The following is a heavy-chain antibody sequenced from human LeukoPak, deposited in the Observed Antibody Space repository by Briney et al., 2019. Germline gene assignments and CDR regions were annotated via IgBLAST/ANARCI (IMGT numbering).Heavy chain of an antibody. CDR1: GFTVSSNY. V-gene: IGHV3-53*01. CDR2: TYSGGST. CDR3: ARAKYYYDSSGYYYYDFDY. Sequence: GGSLRLSCAASGFTVSSNYMSWVRQAPGKGLEWVSVTYSGGSTYYADSVKGRFTISRDNSKNTLYLQMNSLRAEDTAVYYCARAKYYYDSSGYYYYDFDYWGQGTLVTVSS. J-gene: IGHJ4*02. D-gene: IGHD3-22*01.